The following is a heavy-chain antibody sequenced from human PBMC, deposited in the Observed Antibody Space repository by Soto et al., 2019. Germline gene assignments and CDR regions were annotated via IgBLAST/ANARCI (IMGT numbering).Heavy chain of an antibody. CDR3: ARHGAGFDY. Sequence: PWESLKISSEASGYEVIAYGISWVRQMPGKGLEWMGIIYPGDSDTKYSPSFQGQVTISADKSNSTPFLQWSSLKASDTAMYYCARHGAGFDYWGQGTLVTVSS. J-gene: IGHJ4*02. CDR2: IYPGDSDT. V-gene: IGHV5-51*01. CDR1: GYEVIAYG. D-gene: IGHD6-13*01.